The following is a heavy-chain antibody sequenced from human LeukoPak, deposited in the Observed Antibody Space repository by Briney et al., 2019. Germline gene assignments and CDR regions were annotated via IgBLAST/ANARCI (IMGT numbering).Heavy chain of an antibody. Sequence: SETLSLTCAVFGGSISSGGYSWSWIRQPPGKGLEWIGYIYHSGSTYYNPSLKSRVTISVDRSKNQFSLKLSSVTAADTAVYYCATNTAMANDAFDIWGQGTMVTVSS. CDR1: GGSISSGGYS. D-gene: IGHD5-18*01. V-gene: IGHV4-30-2*01. J-gene: IGHJ3*02. CDR2: IYHSGST. CDR3: ATNTAMANDAFDI.